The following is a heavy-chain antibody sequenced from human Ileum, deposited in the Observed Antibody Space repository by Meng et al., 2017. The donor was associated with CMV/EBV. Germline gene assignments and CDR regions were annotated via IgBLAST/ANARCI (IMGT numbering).Heavy chain of an antibody. CDR2: INHDGTNT. CDR1: GFTFRNHW. CDR3: ARGGDGGLDY. D-gene: IGHD2-21*01. Sequence: LSCAASGFTFRNHWMHGVRQAPEKRLVWVSFINHDGTNTYYADSVKGRFTISRDNAKNTLSLQMNSLTTEDTALYYCARGGDGGLDYWGQGTLVTVSS. J-gene: IGHJ4*02. V-gene: IGHV3-74*01.